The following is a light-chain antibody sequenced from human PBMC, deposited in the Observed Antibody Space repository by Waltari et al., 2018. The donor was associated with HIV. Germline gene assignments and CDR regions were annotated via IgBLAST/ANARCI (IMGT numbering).Light chain of an antibody. CDR2: SAA. CDR3: QHYNSRPPLT. Sequence: IVMTPSPAPLSAFPGERATPSCSASQSVTNHFAWYQQKPSQAPRLLILSAAARDSGVPGRFSASGSGTEFTLTISSLQPEDSAVYYCQHYNSRPPLTFGQGTRVEIK. CDR1: QSVTNH. V-gene: IGKV3-15*01. J-gene: IGKJ5*01.